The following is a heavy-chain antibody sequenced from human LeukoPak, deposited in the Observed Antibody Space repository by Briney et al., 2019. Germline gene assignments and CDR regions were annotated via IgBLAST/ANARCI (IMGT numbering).Heavy chain of an antibody. V-gene: IGHV1-2*02. CDR3: ARETYDTNGPRVDY. D-gene: IGHD3-22*01. CDR2: INPNSGGT. CDR1: GYTFTDYY. J-gene: IGHJ4*02. Sequence: ASVKVSCKASGYTFTDYYMHWVRQAPGQGLEWMGWINPNSGGTNYAQKFQGRVTMTRDTSISTAYMELSRLRSDDTAVYFCARETYDTNGPRVDYWGQGTLVTVSS.